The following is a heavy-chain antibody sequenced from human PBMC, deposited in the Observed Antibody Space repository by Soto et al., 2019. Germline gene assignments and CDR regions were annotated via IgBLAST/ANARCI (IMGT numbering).Heavy chain of an antibody. Sequence: PGGSLRLSCAASGLPFSASGMDWVRQAPGKGLEWVAMIWSDGSKEYYADSVKGRFTITRDNSKNMIFLQMDSLRAEDTAVYYCARDKGTTCLDTWGQGNMVTVSS. CDR3: ARDKGTTCLDT. J-gene: IGHJ5*02. D-gene: IGHD1-26*01. CDR2: IWSDGSKE. CDR1: GLPFSASG. V-gene: IGHV3-33*01.